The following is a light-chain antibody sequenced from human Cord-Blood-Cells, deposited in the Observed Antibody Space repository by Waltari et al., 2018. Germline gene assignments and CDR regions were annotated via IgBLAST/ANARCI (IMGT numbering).Light chain of an antibody. CDR2: EGS. Sequence: QSALTQPASVSGSPGPSITISCTGTRSDVGRFNLVSWYQQHPGKAPKLMIYEGSKRPSGVSNRFSGSKSGNTASLTISGLQAEDEADYYCCSYAGSSTFVFGGGTKLTVL. V-gene: IGLV2-23*03. CDR1: RSDVGRFNL. J-gene: IGLJ2*01. CDR3: CSYAGSSTFV.